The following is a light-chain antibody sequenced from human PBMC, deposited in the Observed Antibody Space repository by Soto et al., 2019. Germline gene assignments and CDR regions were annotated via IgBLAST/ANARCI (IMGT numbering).Light chain of an antibody. CDR2: GVS. Sequence: QSVLTQPASVSGSPGQSITISCTGTSSDVGGYNYVSWYQQHPGKAPKIIIYGVSSRPSGASNRFSGSKSGNTASLTISGLQAEDEADYYCSSYTGSNSYVFGTGTKVTVL. J-gene: IGLJ1*01. CDR3: SSYTGSNSYV. CDR1: SSDVGGYNY. V-gene: IGLV2-14*03.